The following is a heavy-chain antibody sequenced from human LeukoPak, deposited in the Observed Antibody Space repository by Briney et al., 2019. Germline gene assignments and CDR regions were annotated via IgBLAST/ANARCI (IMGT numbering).Heavy chain of an antibody. J-gene: IGHJ4*02. Sequence: GGSLRLSCAASGFSFSTSAMSWVCQAPGKGLEWVSTISSGGSTTFYVDSVKGRFTISRDNSKNTLYLQMNSLRAEDTALYYCAKDGWVTTTTREDYWGQGILVTVSS. CDR2: ISSGGSTT. CDR3: AKDGWVTTTTREDY. D-gene: IGHD4-17*01. CDR1: GFSFSTSA. V-gene: IGHV3-23*01.